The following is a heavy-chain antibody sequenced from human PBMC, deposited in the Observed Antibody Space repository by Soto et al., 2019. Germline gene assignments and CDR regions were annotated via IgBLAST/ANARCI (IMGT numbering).Heavy chain of an antibody. CDR1: GGTFSSYA. D-gene: IGHD3-16*01. CDR3: ARGPFGLRVYYYYGMDV. V-gene: IGHV1-69*13. J-gene: IGHJ6*02. CDR2: IIPIFGTA. Sequence: SVKVSCKASGGTFSSYAISWVRQAPGQGLEWMGGIIPIFGTANYAQKFQGRVTITADESASTAYMELSSLRSEDTAVYYCARGPFGLRVYYYYGMDVWGQGTTVTVSS.